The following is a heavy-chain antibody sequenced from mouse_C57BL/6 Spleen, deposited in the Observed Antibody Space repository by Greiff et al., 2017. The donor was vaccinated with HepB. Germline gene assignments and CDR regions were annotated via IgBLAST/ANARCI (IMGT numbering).Heavy chain of an antibody. D-gene: IGHD1-1*01. CDR1: GYTFTDYY. Sequence: VQLQQSGPVLVKPGASVKLSCKASGYTFTDYYMNWVKQSHGKSLEWIGVINPYNCGTNYNQKFKGKATLTVDKSSSTAYMELNSLTSEDSAVYYCGRYCYGSSYYFDYWGQGTTLTVSS. J-gene: IGHJ2*01. CDR2: INPYNCGT. CDR3: GRYCYGSSYYFDY. V-gene: IGHV1-19*01.